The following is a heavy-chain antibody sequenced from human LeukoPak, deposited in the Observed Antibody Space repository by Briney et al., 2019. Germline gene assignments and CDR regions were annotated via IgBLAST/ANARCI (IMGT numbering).Heavy chain of an antibody. J-gene: IGHJ4*02. V-gene: IGHV3-21*01. Sequence: GGSLRLSCAASGLTFSIYNMNWVRQAPGKGLEWVSFISSSSNFIYYADSVKGRFTISRDNAKNSLYLQMNSLRAEDTAVYYCAREFDDWTEGYWGQGTLVTVSS. CDR2: ISSSSNFI. CDR1: GLTFSIYN. D-gene: IGHD2-21*01. CDR3: AREFDDWTEGY.